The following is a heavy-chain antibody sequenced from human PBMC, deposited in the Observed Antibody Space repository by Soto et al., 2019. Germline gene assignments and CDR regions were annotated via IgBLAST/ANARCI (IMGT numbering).Heavy chain of an antibody. CDR1: GGSISSYY. CDR2: IYYSGST. V-gene: IGHV4-59*01. CDR3: ARVSRPRIAGINFDY. J-gene: IGHJ4*02. Sequence: PSETLSLTCTVSGGSISSYYWSWIRQPPGKGLEWIGYIYYSGSTNYNPSLKSRVTISVDTSKNQFSLKLSSVTAADTAVYYCARVSRPRIAGINFDYWGKGTLVTVSS. D-gene: IGHD6-13*01.